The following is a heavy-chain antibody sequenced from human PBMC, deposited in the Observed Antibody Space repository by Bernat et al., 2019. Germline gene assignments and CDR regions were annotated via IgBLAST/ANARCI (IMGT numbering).Heavy chain of an antibody. V-gene: IGHV3-23*01. CDR3: AKNGGGVGVYYFDY. D-gene: IGHD3-10*01. Sequence: EVQVLESGGGLVQPGGSLRLPCAASGFTFSSYAMSWVHQAPGKGLEWVSTISSSGVTYYADSVKGRFTISRDNSKNTLYLQMNSLRAEDKAVYSCAKNGGGVGVYYFDYWGQGTLVTVSS. CDR1: GFTFSSYA. J-gene: IGHJ4*02. CDR2: ISSSGVT.